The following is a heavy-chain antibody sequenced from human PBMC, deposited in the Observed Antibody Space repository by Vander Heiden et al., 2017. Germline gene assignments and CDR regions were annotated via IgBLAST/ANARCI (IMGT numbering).Heavy chain of an antibody. D-gene: IGHD3-3*01. V-gene: IGHV4-39*01. J-gene: IGHJ5*02. CDR1: GCSHNTICYY. CDR3: ARLRYLRIFGVVIPNWFDP. CDR2: IYYSGST. Sequence: QLQLQASGPGLVKPSETLSLTCTVPGCSHNTICYYWGWIRQPPGKGLEWIGSIYYSGSTYYNPSLKSRVTISVDTSKNQFSLKLSSVTAADTAVYYCARLRYLRIFGVVIPNWFDPWGQGTLVTVSS.